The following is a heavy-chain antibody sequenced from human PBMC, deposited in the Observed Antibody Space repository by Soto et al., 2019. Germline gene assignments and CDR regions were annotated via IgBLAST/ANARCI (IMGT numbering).Heavy chain of an antibody. V-gene: IGHV4-4*02. CDR2: IYPSGST. Sequence: QVQLQESGPGLVKPSGTLSLTCTVSGGSIRSTNWWIWVRQPPGKGLEWVGEIYPSGSTNYNPSLKSRVTISVDKSKNQFSLTLNSVTAADTAVYYCARDQAGSPFRYWGRGTLVNVSS. J-gene: IGHJ4*02. CDR1: GGSIRSTNW. CDR3: ARDQAGSPFRY. D-gene: IGHD3-10*01.